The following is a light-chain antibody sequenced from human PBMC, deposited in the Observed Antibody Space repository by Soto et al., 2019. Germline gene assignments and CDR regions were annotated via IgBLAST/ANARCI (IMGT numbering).Light chain of an antibody. CDR3: QQSDSMPWT. CDR1: QSISGY. V-gene: IGKV1-39*01. Sequence: DIQMTQSPSSLSASVGDRVTITCRASQSISGYLNWYQKKSGQAPRLLMYAASSLQSGVPSRFSGSGSGTDFPLTISSLQPEDSATYYCQQSDSMPWTFGQGTRWKSN. J-gene: IGKJ1*01. CDR2: AAS.